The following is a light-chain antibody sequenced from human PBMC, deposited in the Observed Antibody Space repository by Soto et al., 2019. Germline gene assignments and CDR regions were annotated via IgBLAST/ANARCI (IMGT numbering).Light chain of an antibody. CDR3: RQNNKWPPVT. CDR1: QTISND. CDR2: GAS. J-gene: IGKJ4*01. V-gene: IGKV3-15*01. Sequence: EVVMTQSPATVSVSPGEGVTLSCRARQTISNDLAWYQQKPGQAPRLLIYGASTRATGVPARFSGGGSGTEFTLTISSMQSEDFAFYYCRQNNKWPPVTFGGGTKVEIK.